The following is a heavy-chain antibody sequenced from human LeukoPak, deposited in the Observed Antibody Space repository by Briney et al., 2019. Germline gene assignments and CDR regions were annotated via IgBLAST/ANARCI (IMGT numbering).Heavy chain of an antibody. D-gene: IGHD3-22*01. CDR3: ASTYYYDSSGYSNDH. CDR2: IYSGGST. CDR1: GFTVSSNY. V-gene: IGHV3-53*04. Sequence: QPGGSLRLSCAASGFTVSSNYMSWVRQAPGKGLEWVSVIYSGGSTYYADSVKGRFTISRHNSKNTLYLQMNSLRAEDTAVYYCASTYYYDSSGYSNDHWGQGTLVTVSS. J-gene: IGHJ4*02.